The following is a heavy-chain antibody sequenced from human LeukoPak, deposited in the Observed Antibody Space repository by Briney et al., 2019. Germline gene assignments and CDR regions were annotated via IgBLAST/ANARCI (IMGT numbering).Heavy chain of an antibody. Sequence: GGSLRLSCAASGFTFSSYAMHWVRQAPGKGLEWVAVISSDGSNKYYADSVKGRFTISRDNSKNTLYLQMNSLRAEDTAVYYCAKELGGYCSSTSCYYYYGMDVWGQGTTVTVSS. D-gene: IGHD2-2*01. CDR1: GFTFSSYA. CDR3: AKELGGYCSSTSCYYYYGMDV. V-gene: IGHV3-30*01. J-gene: IGHJ6*02. CDR2: ISSDGSNK.